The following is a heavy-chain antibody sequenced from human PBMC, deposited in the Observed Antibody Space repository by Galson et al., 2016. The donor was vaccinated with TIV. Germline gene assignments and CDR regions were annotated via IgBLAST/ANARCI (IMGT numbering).Heavy chain of an antibody. V-gene: IGHV1-69*04. D-gene: IGHD3-10*01. CDR3: ATSSPRGPTDS. Sequence: SVKVSCKASGGTFSSSAISWVRQAPGQGLEWMGRIIPILGMTNYAKNFQGKVTITADKSTTTAYMELSSLRSEDTAIYYCATSSPRGPTDSWGQGTLVSVSS. CDR1: GGTFSSSA. J-gene: IGHJ4*02. CDR2: IIPILGMT.